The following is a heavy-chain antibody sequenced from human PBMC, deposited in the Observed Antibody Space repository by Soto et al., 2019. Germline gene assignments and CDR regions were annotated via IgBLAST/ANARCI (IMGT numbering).Heavy chain of an antibody. CDR2: IWYDGSNK. D-gene: IGHD1-7*01. J-gene: IGHJ6*02. V-gene: IGHV3-33*01. Sequence: QVQLVESGGGVVQPGRSLRLSCAASGFTFSSYGMHWVRQAPGKGLEWVAVIWYDGSNKYYADSVKGRFTISRDNSKNTLYLQMNSLRAEDTAVYYCAREEELRYGMDVWGPGTTVTVSS. CDR1: GFTFSSYG. CDR3: AREEELRYGMDV.